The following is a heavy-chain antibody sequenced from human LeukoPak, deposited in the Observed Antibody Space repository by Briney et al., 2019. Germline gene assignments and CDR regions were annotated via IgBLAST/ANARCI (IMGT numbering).Heavy chain of an antibody. Sequence: GGSLRLSCAASGFTFSSYAMHWVRQAPGKGLEWVAVISYDGSNKYYADPVKGRFTISRDNSKNTLYLQMNSLRAEDTAVYYCARDRRDGDYVNAFDIWGQGTMVTVSS. J-gene: IGHJ3*02. V-gene: IGHV3-30-3*01. CDR3: ARDRRDGDYVNAFDI. CDR2: ISYDGSNK. CDR1: GFTFSSYA. D-gene: IGHD4-17*01.